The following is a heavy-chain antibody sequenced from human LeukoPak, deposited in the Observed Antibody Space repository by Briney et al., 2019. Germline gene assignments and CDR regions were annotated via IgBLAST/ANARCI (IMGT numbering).Heavy chain of an antibody. J-gene: IGHJ5*02. V-gene: IGHV4-34*01. CDR1: GGSFSGYY. D-gene: IGHD4-17*01. CDR2: NPHSGST. CDR3: ARRRDYGDYRERHTWFDR. Sequence: PSETLSLTCAVHGGSFSGYYWRWIRQPPGKGLERIGDNPHSGSTNYNPSLKSRVTISVDTSKNQFSLKLNSLSAADTAVYYCARRRDYGDYRERHTWFDRWGQGTLVTVSS.